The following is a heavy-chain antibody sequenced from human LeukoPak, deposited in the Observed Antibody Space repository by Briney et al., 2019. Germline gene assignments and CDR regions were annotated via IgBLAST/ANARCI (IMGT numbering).Heavy chain of an antibody. CDR3: TRVYSSAYGSFDI. J-gene: IGHJ3*02. CDR1: GLTFSGSD. Sequence: GGSLRLSCTASGLTFSGSDIHWVRQASGKGLEWVGRIRSKTNNYATAYAVSVRGRFTISRDDSKNTAYLRMNSLKTEDTAIYYCTRVYSSAYGSFDIWGQGTMVTVSS. V-gene: IGHV3-73*01. CDR2: IRSKTNNYAT. D-gene: IGHD6-19*01.